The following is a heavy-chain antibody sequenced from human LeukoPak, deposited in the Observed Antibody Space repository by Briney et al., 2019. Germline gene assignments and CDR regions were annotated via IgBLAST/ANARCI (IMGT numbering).Heavy chain of an antibody. CDR3: APDPGITIF. V-gene: IGHV3-30*03. J-gene: IGHJ3*01. CDR2: ISYDGSNK. CDR1: GFTFSSYG. Sequence: GGSLRLSCAASGFTFSSYGMHWVRQAPGKGLEWVAVISYDGSNKYYADSVKGRFTISRDNSKNTLYLQMNSLRAEDTAVYYCAPDPGITIFWGQGTMVTVSS. D-gene: IGHD3-9*01.